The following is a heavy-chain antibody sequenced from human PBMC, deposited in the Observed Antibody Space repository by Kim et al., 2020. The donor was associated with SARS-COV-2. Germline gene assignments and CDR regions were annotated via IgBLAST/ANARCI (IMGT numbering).Heavy chain of an antibody. D-gene: IGHD4-17*01. CDR3: AKDMVTTDYYYYGMDV. V-gene: IGHV3-33*06. Sequence: SVKGRFTISRDNSKNKLYLQMNSLRAEDTAVYYCAKDMVTTDYYYYGMDVWGQGTTVTVSS. J-gene: IGHJ6*02.